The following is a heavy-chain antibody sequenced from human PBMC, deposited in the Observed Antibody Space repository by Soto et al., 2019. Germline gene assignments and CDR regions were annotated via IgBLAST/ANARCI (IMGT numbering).Heavy chain of an antibody. CDR3: ATDSDYYGYERYSLLSY. D-gene: IGHD5-12*01. Sequence: ASVKVSCKASGYTFTSYGISWVRQAPGQGLEWMGWISAYNGNTNYAQKLQGRVTMTTDTSTSTAYMELRSLRSDDTAVYYCATDSDYYGYERYSLLSYCAQRTPVPVSS. J-gene: IGHJ1*01. CDR2: ISAYNGNT. CDR1: GYTFTSYG. V-gene: IGHV1-18*01.